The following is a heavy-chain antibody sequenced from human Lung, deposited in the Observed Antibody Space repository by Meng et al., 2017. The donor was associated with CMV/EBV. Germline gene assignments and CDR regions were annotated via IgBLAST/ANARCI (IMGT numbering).Heavy chain of an antibody. J-gene: IGHJ4*02. CDR3: AHRPVSGAGKEEYYFDY. V-gene: IGHV2-5*01. CDR1: GFXLSTSGVG. Sequence: SGXXLVXPTQTLTLTCTFSGFXLSTSGVGVGWIRQPPGKALEWLALIYWNDDKRYSPSLKSRLTITKDTSKNQVVLTMTNMDPVDTATYYCAHRPVSGAGKEEYYFDYXGQAXLVTVSS. D-gene: IGHD6-19*01. CDR2: IYWNDDK.